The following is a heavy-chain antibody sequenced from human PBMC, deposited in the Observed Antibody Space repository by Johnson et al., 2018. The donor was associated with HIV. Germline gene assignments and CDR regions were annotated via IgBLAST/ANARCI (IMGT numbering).Heavy chain of an antibody. D-gene: IGHD7-27*01. Sequence: MQLVESGGGVVQPGGSLRLSCSASGFTFRSYWMSWVRQAPGKGLEWVANIKQDGSEKYYVDSVKGRFTISRDNAKNSLYLAMNSLRVEDTAVYYCARDGRWGSRDAFDIWGQGTMVTVSS. V-gene: IGHV3-7*05. CDR3: ARDGRWGSRDAFDI. CDR1: GFTFRSYW. J-gene: IGHJ3*02. CDR2: IKQDGSEK.